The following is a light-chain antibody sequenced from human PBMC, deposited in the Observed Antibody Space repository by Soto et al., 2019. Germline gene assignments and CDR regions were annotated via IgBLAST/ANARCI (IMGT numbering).Light chain of an antibody. CDR3: QQYENWPQLT. Sequence: EIVLTQSPGTPSLSPGGRATLLCGASQTVRRNFLAWYQKRPGQAPRLLIYGASSRATGIPDRFSGSGSGTEFTLTISSLQYEDSAVYYCQQYENWPQLTFGGGTKVDIK. V-gene: IGKV3-15*01. J-gene: IGKJ4*01. CDR2: GAS. CDR1: QTVRRN.